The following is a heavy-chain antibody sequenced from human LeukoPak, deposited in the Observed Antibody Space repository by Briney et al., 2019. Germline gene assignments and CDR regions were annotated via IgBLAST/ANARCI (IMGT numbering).Heavy chain of an antibody. CDR1: GFPFSNYA. CDR2: LRYDGSNQ. V-gene: IGHV3-33*01. CDR3: ARRAGAYSHPYDY. Sequence: GGSLRLSCAASGFPFSNYAMHWVRQAPGKGLEWVAFLRYDGSNQYYADSVKGRFTISRDNSKNTLYLQMNSLRAEDTAVYYCARRAGAYSHPYDYWGQGTLVTVSS. J-gene: IGHJ4*02. D-gene: IGHD4/OR15-4a*01.